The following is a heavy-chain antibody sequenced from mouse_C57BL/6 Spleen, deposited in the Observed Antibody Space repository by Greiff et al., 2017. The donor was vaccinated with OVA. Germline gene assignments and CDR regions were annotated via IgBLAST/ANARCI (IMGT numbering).Heavy chain of an antibody. CDR3: ARDRYYGSGALYYFDY. J-gene: IGHJ2*01. D-gene: IGHD1-1*01. CDR1: GFTFSSYA. V-gene: IGHV5-4*01. Sequence: EVKLMESGGGLVKPGGSLKLSCAASGFTFSSYAMSWVRQTPEKRLEWVATISDGGSYTYYPDNVKGRFTISRDNAKNNLYLQMSHLKSEDTAMYYCARDRYYGSGALYYFDYWGQGTTLTASS. CDR2: ISDGGSYT.